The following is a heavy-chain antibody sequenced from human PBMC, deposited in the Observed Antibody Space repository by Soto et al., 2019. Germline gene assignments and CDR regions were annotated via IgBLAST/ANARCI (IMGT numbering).Heavy chain of an antibody. Sequence: EVQLVESGGGFVQPGGSLRLSCVASRFSFTNAWMSWVRQAPGKGPEWVGRIKSKTDGGTADYDATVKGRFTISSNDSQNTLYLHMDSLKTEYTALYDCSTDIGIYGLNILSQGTTVTVSS. V-gene: IGHV3-15*01. D-gene: IGHD1-1*01. CDR2: IKSKTDGGTA. CDR3: STDIGIYGLNI. J-gene: IGHJ6*02. CDR1: RFSFTNAW.